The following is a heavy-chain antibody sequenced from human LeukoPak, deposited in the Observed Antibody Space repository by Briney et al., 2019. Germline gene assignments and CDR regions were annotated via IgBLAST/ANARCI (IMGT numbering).Heavy chain of an antibody. CDR2: IYYSGST. D-gene: IGHD5-18*01. CDR3: ASHRGYSYGYNY. V-gene: IGHV4-34*01. J-gene: IGHJ4*02. Sequence: PSETLSLTCAVYGGSFSGYYWSWIRQPPGKGLEWIGSIYYSGSTYYNPSLKSRVTISVDTSKNQFSLKLSSVTAADTAVYYCASHRGYSYGYNYWGQGTLVTVSS. CDR1: GGSFSGYY.